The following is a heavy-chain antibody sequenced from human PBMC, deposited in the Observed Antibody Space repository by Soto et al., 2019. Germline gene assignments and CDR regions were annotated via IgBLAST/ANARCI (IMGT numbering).Heavy chain of an antibody. CDR2: ISYDGSNK. V-gene: IGHV3-30-3*01. CDR1: GFTFSSYA. D-gene: IGHD5-12*01. Sequence: PGGSLRLSCAASGFTFSSYAMHWVRQAPGKGLEWVAVISYDGSNKYYADSVKGRFTISRDNSKNTLYLQMNSLRAEDTALYYCARVEEMATPGDYWGQGTLVTVSS. CDR3: ARVEEMATPGDY. J-gene: IGHJ4*02.